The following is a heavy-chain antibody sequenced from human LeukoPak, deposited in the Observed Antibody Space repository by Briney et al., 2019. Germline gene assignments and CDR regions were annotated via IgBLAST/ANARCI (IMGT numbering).Heavy chain of an antibody. J-gene: IGHJ5*02. V-gene: IGHV5-51*01. CDR2: IYPGDSDT. CDR1: GXNFVNYC. CDR3: AKHESGTNWFDP. Sequence: GESLKISFKGSGXNFVNYCIAWVRQMPGKGLECMGIIYPGDSDTRYSPSFQGQVTISVDKSISTAYLQWSSLQASDTATYYCAKHESGTNWFDPWGQGTLVTVSS.